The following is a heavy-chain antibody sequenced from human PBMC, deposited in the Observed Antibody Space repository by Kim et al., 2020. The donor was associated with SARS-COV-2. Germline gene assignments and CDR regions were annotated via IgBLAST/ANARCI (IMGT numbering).Heavy chain of an antibody. CDR1: GYTFSDSY. V-gene: IGHV1-2*02. D-gene: IGHD3-3*02. CDR2: IGPKSGGT. CDR3: MTIRPIDS. J-gene: IGHJ4*02. Sequence: ASVKVSCKASGYTFSDSYIHWVRLAPGRGLEWVGFIGPKSGGTSYVQTFQGRVTMTTDTSTNTIYMELNRLRSDDTAVYYCMTIRPIDSWGQGTLVTVSS.